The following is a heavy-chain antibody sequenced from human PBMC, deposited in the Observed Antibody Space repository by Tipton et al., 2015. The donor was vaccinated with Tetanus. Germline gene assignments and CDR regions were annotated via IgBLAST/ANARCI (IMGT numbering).Heavy chain of an antibody. D-gene: IGHD3-16*01. V-gene: IGHV4-4*07. J-gene: IGHJ4*02. CDR1: GDSISSFY. Sequence: TLSLTCSVSGDSISSFYWSWIRQPSGKGLEWIGRIYTSGSTNYNPSLKSRLIISMDKSKNRFSLKLTSLTAADTAAYYCARSNFAYHMKGPFDSWGQGMLVTVSS. CDR3: ARSNFAYHMKGPFDS. CDR2: IYTSGST.